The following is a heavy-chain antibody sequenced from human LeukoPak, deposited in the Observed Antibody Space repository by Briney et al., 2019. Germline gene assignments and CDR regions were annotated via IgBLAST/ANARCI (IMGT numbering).Heavy chain of an antibody. CDR2: IYYSGTT. V-gene: IGHV4-59*01. J-gene: IGHJ4*02. CDR3: ARGWPRFGY. CDR1: GGSISSYY. Sequence: SETLSLTCTVSGGSISSYYWSWIRQPPGKGLEWIGYIYYSGTTNYNPSLKSRVTISVDTSRNQFSLNVSSVTAADTAVYYCARGWPRFGYWGQGTRVTVSS. D-gene: IGHD3-10*01.